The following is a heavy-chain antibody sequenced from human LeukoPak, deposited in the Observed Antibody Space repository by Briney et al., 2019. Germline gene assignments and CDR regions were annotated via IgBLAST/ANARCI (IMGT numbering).Heavy chain of an antibody. J-gene: IGHJ4*02. D-gene: IGHD3-3*01. CDR3: AKDDTIFGVVTAFDY. Sequence: GGSLRLSCAASGFTFSSYGMSWVRQAPGKGLEWVSAISGSGGSTYYADSVKGRFTISRDNSKNTLYLQMNSLRAEDTAVYYCAKDDTIFGVVTAFDYWGQGTLVTVSS. CDR1: GFTFSSYG. CDR2: ISGSGGST. V-gene: IGHV3-23*01.